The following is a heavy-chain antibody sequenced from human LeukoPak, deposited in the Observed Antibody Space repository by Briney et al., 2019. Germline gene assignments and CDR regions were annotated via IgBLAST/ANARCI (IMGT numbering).Heavy chain of an antibody. D-gene: IGHD2-2*01. J-gene: IGHJ5*02. CDR3: ARVVEYLDP. Sequence: SETLSLTCTVSGGSIARSSYYWGWIRQPPGRGLEWIGSIYYSGATYYSSSLKSRLTISVDTSRNQFSLKLSSVTAADTAVYYCARVVEYLDPWGQGTLVTVSS. CDR2: IYYSGAT. CDR1: GGSIARSSYY. V-gene: IGHV4-39*07.